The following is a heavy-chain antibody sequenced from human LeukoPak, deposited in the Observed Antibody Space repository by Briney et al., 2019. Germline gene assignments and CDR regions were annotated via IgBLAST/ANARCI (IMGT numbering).Heavy chain of an antibody. D-gene: IGHD3-10*01. CDR2: IYSGGNT. CDR3: AKYYGSGSPHNWFAP. Sequence: GGSLRLSCAASGFTVRSNYMSWVRQAPGKGLEWVSVIYSGGNTNYADSVKGRFTISRDNSKNTMYLQMNSLRAEDTAVYYCAKYYGSGSPHNWFAPWGQGTLVTVSS. CDR1: GFTVRSNY. J-gene: IGHJ5*02. V-gene: IGHV3-53*01.